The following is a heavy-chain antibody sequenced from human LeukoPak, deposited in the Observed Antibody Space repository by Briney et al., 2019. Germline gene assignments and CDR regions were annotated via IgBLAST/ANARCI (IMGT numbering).Heavy chain of an antibody. CDR3: ARDLHPTAVAGRVPGY. Sequence: ASVKVSCKASGYTFTSYGISWVRQAPGQGLEWMGWISAYNGNTNYAQKLQGRVTMTTDTSTSTAYMELRSLRSDDTAVYYCARDLHPTAVAGRVPGYWGQGTLVTVSS. CDR1: GYTFTSYG. V-gene: IGHV1-18*01. D-gene: IGHD6-19*01. J-gene: IGHJ4*02. CDR2: ISAYNGNT.